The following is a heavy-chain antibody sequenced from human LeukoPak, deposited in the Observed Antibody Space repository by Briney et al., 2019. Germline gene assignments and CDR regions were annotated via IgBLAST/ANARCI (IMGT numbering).Heavy chain of an antibody. D-gene: IGHD3-3*01. CDR3: AGGTSTFGVVIILDY. CDR1: GGTFSNYA. CDR2: IIPIFGTA. V-gene: IGHV1-69*05. J-gene: IGHJ4*02. Sequence: GSSVKVSCKASGGTFSNYAISWVRQAPGQGLEWMGGIIPIFGTANYAQKFLGRVTITTDGSTSTAYMELSSLRSEDTAVYYCAGGTSTFGVVIILDYWGQGIRVTVSS.